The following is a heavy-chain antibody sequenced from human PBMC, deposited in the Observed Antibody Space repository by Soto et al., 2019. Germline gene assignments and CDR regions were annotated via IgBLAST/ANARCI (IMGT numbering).Heavy chain of an antibody. V-gene: IGHV1-18*01. CDR2: ISAYNGNT. D-gene: IGHD3-10*01. CDR3: ARVLLWFGGKGYFDL. CDR1: GYTFTSYG. Sequence: GASVKVSCKASGYTFTSYGISWVRRAPGQGLEWMGWISAYNGNTNYAQKLQGRVTMTTDTSTSTAYMELRSLRSDDTAVYYCARVLLWFGGKGYFDLWGRGTLVTVSS. J-gene: IGHJ2*01.